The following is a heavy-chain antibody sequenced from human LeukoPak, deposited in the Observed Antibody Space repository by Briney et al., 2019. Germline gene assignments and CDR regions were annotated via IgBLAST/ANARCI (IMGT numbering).Heavy chain of an antibody. CDR3: ARWVPRYGRNYFDY. CDR1: GYTFTSYD. D-gene: IGHD1-1*01. J-gene: IGHJ4*02. Sequence: ASVKVSCKASGYTFTSYDINWVRQATGQGLEWMGWMNPNSGNTGYAQKFQGRVTMTRNTSISTAYMELSGLRSEDTAVYYCARWVPRYGRNYFDYWGQGTLVTVSS. V-gene: IGHV1-8*01. CDR2: MNPNSGNT.